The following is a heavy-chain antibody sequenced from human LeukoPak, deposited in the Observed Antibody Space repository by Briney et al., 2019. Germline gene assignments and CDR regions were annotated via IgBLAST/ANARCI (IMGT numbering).Heavy chain of an antibody. CDR2: ITPIFGTA. J-gene: IGHJ5*02. Sequence: ASVKVSCKASGGTFSSYAISWVRQAPGQGLEWMGGITPIFGTANYAQKFQGRVTITADESTSTAYMELSSLRSEDTAVYYCARGADCSSTSCYQISYNWFDPWGQGTLVTVSS. V-gene: IGHV1-69*13. CDR3: ARGADCSSTSCYQISYNWFDP. D-gene: IGHD2-2*01. CDR1: GGTFSSYA.